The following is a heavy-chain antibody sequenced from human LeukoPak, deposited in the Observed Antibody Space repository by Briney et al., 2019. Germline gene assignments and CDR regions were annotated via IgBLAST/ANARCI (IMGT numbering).Heavy chain of an antibody. V-gene: IGHV3-23*01. J-gene: IGHJ4*02. CDR2: ISGSGGST. CDR3: AKDRSAARVGATPTYYFDY. Sequence: GGSLRLSCAASGITFSSYAMNWVRQAPGKGLEWVSGISGSGGSTYYADSVKGRFTISRDNSKNTLYLQMNSLRAEDTAVYYCAKDRSAARVGATPTYYFDYWGKGTLVTVSS. CDR1: GITFSSYA. D-gene: IGHD1-26*01.